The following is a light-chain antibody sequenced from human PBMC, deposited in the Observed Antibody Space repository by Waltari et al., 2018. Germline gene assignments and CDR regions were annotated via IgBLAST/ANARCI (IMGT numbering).Light chain of an antibody. CDR3: QSQDSSLLKV. CDR1: DGSICDHF. CDR2: DVH. V-gene: IGLV6-57*03. J-gene: IGLJ3*02. Sequence: NFMLTQPHFVSEYSGKTITISCTRSDGSICDHFVQWYQQRLGSAPALELNDVHQTPSEVPQRFSCSVYRSSNSASLTFSGLRLDDEADYYCQSQDSSLLKVFCGETKLTVL.